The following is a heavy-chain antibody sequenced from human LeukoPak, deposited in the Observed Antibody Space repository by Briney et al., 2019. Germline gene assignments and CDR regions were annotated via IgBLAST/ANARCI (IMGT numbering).Heavy chain of an antibody. J-gene: IGHJ4*02. D-gene: IGHD4-11*01. CDR2: IIPILGIA. V-gene: IGHV1-69*02. CDR1: GGTFSSYT. Sequence: ASVKVSCKASGGTFSSYTISWVRQAPGQGLEWIGRIIPILGIANYAQKFRGRVTITADKSTSTAYMELSSLRSEDTAVYYCARVGSAVTTFDYWGQGTLVTVSS. CDR3: ARVGSAVTTFDY.